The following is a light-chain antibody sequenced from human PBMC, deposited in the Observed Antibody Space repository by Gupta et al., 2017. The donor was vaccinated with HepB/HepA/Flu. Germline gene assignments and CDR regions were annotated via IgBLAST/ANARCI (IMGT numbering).Light chain of an antibody. V-gene: IGKV1-33*01. J-gene: IGKJ1*01. CDR1: KDISNY. CDR2: DAS. CDR3: QQYGKLPWT. Sequence: DIQMTQSPSSLSASVGDRVTITCQASKDISNYLNWYQQKPGKAPKLLIYDASNLETGVPSRFSGSGAGTDVTFSISSLQPEDIATYYCQQYGKLPWTFGQGTKVEI.